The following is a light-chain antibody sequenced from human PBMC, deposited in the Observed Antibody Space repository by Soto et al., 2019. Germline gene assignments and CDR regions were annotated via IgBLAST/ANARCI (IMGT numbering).Light chain of an antibody. Sequence: SCELTQPPSVSVAPGQTARITFGGNNIGSKSVHWYQQKPGQAPVLVVYDDSARPSGIPERFSGSNSGNTATLTINRVEAGDEADYYCQVWDSSSDHVVFGGGTKLTVL. CDR3: QVWDSSSDHVV. V-gene: IGLV3-21*02. CDR1: NIGSKS. CDR2: DDS. J-gene: IGLJ2*01.